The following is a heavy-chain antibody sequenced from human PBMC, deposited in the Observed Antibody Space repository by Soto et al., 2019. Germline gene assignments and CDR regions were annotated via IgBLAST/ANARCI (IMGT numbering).Heavy chain of an antibody. V-gene: IGHV4-61*01. CDR3: ARGWGYVLDI. Sequence: SETLSLTCTVSGGSVSSGSYYWSWIRQPPGKGLEWIGYIFHSESTNYNPSLKSRVIMSVDTSKKQFSLKLSSVTAADTAVYYWARGWGYVLDIWGQGTMVTVSS. CDR2: IFHSEST. J-gene: IGHJ3*02. D-gene: IGHD1-26*01. CDR1: GGSVSSGSYY.